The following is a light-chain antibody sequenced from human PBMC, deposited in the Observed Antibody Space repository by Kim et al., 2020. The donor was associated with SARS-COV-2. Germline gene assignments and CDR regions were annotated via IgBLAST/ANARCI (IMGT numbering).Light chain of an antibody. Sequence: EIVLTQSPGTLSLSPGERATLSCRASQSVTSNYLAWYQQKPGQAPRLLIYGASSRATGIPDRFSGSGSGTDFMLTISSLEPEDFAVYYCQQYHSSPQTFGQGTKVDIK. J-gene: IGKJ1*01. V-gene: IGKV3-20*01. CDR1: QSVTSNY. CDR3: QQYHSSPQT. CDR2: GAS.